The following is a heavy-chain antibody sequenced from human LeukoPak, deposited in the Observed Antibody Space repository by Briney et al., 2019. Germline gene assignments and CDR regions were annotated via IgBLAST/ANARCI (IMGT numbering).Heavy chain of an antibody. V-gene: IGHV4-39*01. J-gene: IGHJ6*02. CDR1: GDSISSRSYY. CDR3: ARPRYYYDSSGYSNRYYYGMDV. CDR2: IYYSGSS. D-gene: IGHD3-22*01. Sequence: SETLSLTCTVSGDSISSRSYYWGWIRQPPGKGLEWIGTIYYSGSSYYNTSLKSRVTISVDTSKNQFSLKLSSVTAADTAVYYCARPRYYYDSSGYSNRYYYGMDVWGQGTTVTVSS.